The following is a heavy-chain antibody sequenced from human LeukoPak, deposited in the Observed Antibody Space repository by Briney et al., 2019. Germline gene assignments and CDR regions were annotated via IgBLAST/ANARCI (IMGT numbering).Heavy chain of an antibody. V-gene: IGHV4-34*01. J-gene: IGHJ3*02. Sequence: SETLSLTCAVHGGSFSGYYWSWSRQPPGEGLEWSGEINHSVSANYTPSLKSLVTISVDTSKPQSSLQLSSVTAADTAVYYCARALSYSGYEVDAFDIWGQGTMVTVSS. D-gene: IGHD5-12*01. CDR1: GGSFSGYY. CDR2: INHSVSA. CDR3: ARALSYSGYEVDAFDI.